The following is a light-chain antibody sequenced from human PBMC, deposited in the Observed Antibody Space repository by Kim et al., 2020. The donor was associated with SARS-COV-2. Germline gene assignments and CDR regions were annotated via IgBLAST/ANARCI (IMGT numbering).Light chain of an antibody. CDR1: SLRKYY. Sequence: SSELTQDPAVSVALGQTVRLTCQGDSLRKYYATWYQQRPGQAPVLVLYGKYNRPSGIPDRFSGSGSGNTASLTIPGAQAEDEADYYCNSRDSSGDHVVFG. CDR3: NSRDSSGDHVV. V-gene: IGLV3-19*01. J-gene: IGLJ3*02. CDR2: GKY.